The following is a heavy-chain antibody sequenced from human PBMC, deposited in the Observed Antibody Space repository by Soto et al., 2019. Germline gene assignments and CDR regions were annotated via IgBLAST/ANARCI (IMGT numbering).Heavy chain of an antibody. CDR2: INSDGSST. J-gene: IGHJ4*02. CDR1: GFTFSSYW. V-gene: IGHV3-74*01. Sequence: EVQLMESGGGLVQPGGSLRLSCAASGFTFSSYWMHWVRQAPGKGLVWVSRINSDGSSTTYADSVKGRFTISRDNAKNTLYLQMNSLRAEDTTVYYCVRGEGGWETYWGQGTLVTVSS. CDR3: VRGEGGWETY. D-gene: IGHD6-19*01.